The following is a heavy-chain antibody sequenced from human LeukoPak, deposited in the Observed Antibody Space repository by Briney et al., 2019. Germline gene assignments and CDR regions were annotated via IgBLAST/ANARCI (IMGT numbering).Heavy chain of an antibody. J-gene: IGHJ6*03. CDR2: ISSSGSTI. V-gene: IGHV3-48*03. Sequence: GGSLRLSCAASGFTFSSYEMNWVRQAPGKGLEWVSYISSSGSTIYYADSVKGRFTISRDNAKNTLYLQMNSLRAEDTAVYYCARGQRLFGYYYYYMDVWGKGSTVTVSS. CDR1: GFTFSSYE. CDR3: ARGQRLFGYYYYYMDV. D-gene: IGHD5-12*01.